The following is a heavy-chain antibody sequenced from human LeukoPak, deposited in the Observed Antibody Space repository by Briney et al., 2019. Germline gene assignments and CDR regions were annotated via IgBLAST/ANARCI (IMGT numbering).Heavy chain of an antibody. D-gene: IGHD3-22*01. J-gene: IGHJ5*02. CDR1: GGSISSYY. CDR3: ARGAYYYDSSGYSYNWFDP. V-gene: IGHV4-59*08. Sequence: PSETLSLTCTVSGGSISSYYWSWIRQPPGKGLEWIGYIYYSGSTNYNPSLKSRVTISVDTSKNQFSLKLSSVTAADTAVYYCARGAYYYDSSGYSYNWFDPWGQGTLVTVSS. CDR2: IYYSGST.